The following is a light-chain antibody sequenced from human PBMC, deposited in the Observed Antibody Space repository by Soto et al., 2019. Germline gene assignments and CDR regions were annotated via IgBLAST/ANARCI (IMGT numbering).Light chain of an antibody. CDR2: AAS. V-gene: IGKV3-20*01. CDR3: QQYGSSPHT. Sequence: EIVLAQFPGTLSLSPGGRATLSCRASQSVRSSYLAWYQQKPGQAPRLLIYAASSRATGIPDRFSGSGSGTDFTLTISRLEPEDFAVYYCQQYGSSPHTFGQGTKLEIK. CDR1: QSVRSSY. J-gene: IGKJ2*01.